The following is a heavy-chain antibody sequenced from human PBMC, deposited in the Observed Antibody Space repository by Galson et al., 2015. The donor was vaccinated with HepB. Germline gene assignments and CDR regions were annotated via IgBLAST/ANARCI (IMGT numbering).Heavy chain of an antibody. CDR1: GGTFSSST. Sequence: SVKVSCKASGGTFSSSTISWVRQAPGQGLEWMGRIIPMRGIPNYAQKFQGRVMITADKSTRTAYMELNSLISDDTAVYYCARERDYAMDVWGQGTPVTVSS. CDR3: ARERDYAMDV. V-gene: IGHV1-69*04. CDR2: IIPMRGIP. J-gene: IGHJ6*02.